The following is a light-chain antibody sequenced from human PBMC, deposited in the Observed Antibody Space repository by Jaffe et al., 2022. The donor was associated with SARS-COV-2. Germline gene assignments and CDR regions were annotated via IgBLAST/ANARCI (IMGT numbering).Light chain of an antibody. CDR2: KIS. Sequence: DIVLTQTPLSSPVTLGQPASISCRSSQSLVHGDGDTYLTWLHQRPGQPPRVLIYKISNRVSGVPDRFSGSGAGTAFTLKISRVEAEDVGIYYCMQSTQFPLTFGGGTKVEIK. V-gene: IGKV2-24*01. J-gene: IGKJ4*01. CDR3: MQSTQFPLT. CDR1: QSLVHGDGDTY.